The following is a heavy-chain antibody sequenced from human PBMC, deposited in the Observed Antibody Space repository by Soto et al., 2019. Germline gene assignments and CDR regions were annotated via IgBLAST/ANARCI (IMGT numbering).Heavy chain of an antibody. CDR1: GGSFSGYY. Sequence: QVQLQQWGAGLLKPSETLSLTCAVYGGSFSGYYWSWIRQPPGKGLGWIGEINHSGSTNYNPSLKSRVTISVDTSKNQFSLKLSSVTAADTAVYYCARGRAVSLVTSSGRYFDYWGQGTLVTVSS. CDR2: INHSGST. V-gene: IGHV4-34*01. CDR3: ARGRAVSLVTSSGRYFDY. J-gene: IGHJ4*02. D-gene: IGHD6-19*01.